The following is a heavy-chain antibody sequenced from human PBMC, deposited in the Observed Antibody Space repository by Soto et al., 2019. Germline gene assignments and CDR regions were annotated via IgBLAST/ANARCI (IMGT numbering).Heavy chain of an antibody. CDR3: ARRAGHWNYDGETYYFDY. CDR1: GGSISSSNW. CDR2: IYHSGST. Sequence: QVQLQESGPGLVKPSGTLSLTCAVSGGSISSSNWWSWVRQPPGKGLEWIGEIYHSGSTNYNPSLKSRVTISVDKSKNQFSLNLSSVTAADTAVYYCARRAGHWNYDGETYYFDYWGQGTLVTVSS. V-gene: IGHV4-4*02. D-gene: IGHD1-7*01. J-gene: IGHJ4*02.